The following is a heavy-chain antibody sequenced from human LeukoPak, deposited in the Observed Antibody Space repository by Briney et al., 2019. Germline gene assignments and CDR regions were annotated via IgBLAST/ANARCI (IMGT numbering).Heavy chain of an antibody. CDR2: IYYIGST. CDR3: ARVVAAATYYFDY. CDR1: GGSIRTYY. V-gene: IGHV4-59*01. J-gene: IGHJ4*02. Sequence: SETLSLTCTVSGGSIRTYYWSWIRQPPGKGLEWIGSIYYIGSTEYNPSLKSRVTLSADTSKNQFSLKLTSVTAADTAVYYCARVVAAATYYFDYWGQGTLVTVSS. D-gene: IGHD6-13*01.